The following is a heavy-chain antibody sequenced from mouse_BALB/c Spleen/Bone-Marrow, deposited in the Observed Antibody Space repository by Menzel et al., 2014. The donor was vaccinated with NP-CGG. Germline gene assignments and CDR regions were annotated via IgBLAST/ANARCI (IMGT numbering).Heavy chain of an antibody. CDR1: GFTFSDYG. CDR3: ARDIDGYYDYAMDY. D-gene: IGHD2-3*01. V-gene: IGHV5-15*02. J-gene: IGHJ4*01. Sequence: EVMLVESGGGLVQPGGSRKLSCAASGFTFSDYGMAWVRQAPGKGPEWVAFISNLAYSIYYADTVTGRFTISRENAKNTLYLEMSSLRSEDTAMYYRARDIDGYYDYAMDYWGQGTSVTVSS. CDR2: ISNLAYSI.